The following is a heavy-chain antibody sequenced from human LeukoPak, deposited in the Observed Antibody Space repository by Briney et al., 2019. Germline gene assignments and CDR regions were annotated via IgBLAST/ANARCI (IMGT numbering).Heavy chain of an antibody. Sequence: PGGSLRLSCAASGFTVSSNYMSWVRQAPGKGLEWVSVIYSGGNTYHAGSVKGRFTISRDNSKNTLYLQMNSLRAEDTAVYYCARDKGSSWSDALDIWGQGTMVTVSS. CDR3: ARDKGSSWSDALDI. V-gene: IGHV3-53*01. J-gene: IGHJ3*02. CDR1: GFTVSSNY. D-gene: IGHD6-13*01. CDR2: IYSGGNT.